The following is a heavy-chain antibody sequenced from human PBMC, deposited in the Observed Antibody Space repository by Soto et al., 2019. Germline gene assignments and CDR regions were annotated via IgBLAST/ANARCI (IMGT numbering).Heavy chain of an antibody. J-gene: IGHJ4*02. D-gene: IGHD2-2*01. Sequence: GGSLRLSCAATSAFRFSSYSMSWVRQTPGKGLEWVSAITGSVDKTYYADSVEGRLTISRDNSTDTHYLQMSSLRAEDTAIYYCAPMRGFFEFWGQGTLVTVSS. CDR1: AFRFSSYS. V-gene: IGHV3-23*01. CDR3: APMRGFFEF. CDR2: ITGSVDKT.